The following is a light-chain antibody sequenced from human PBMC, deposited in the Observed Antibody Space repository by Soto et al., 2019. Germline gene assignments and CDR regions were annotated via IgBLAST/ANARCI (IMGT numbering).Light chain of an antibody. CDR3: QQYGSLSWT. J-gene: IGKJ1*01. V-gene: IGKV3-15*01. CDR2: GAS. CDR1: QSVSSN. Sequence: EIVMAQSPATLSVSPVYGSTLSCRASQSVSSNLAWYQQKPGQAPRLLIYGASTRASGIPDRFSGSGSGTDFTLTISRLEPEDFPVYYCQQYGSLSWTFGQGTKVDIK.